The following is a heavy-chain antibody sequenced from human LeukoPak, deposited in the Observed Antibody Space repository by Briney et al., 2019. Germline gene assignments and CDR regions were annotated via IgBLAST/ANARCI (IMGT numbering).Heavy chain of an antibody. CDR2: ISGSGGST. D-gene: IGHD3-22*01. J-gene: IGHJ4*02. Sequence: GGSLRLSCAASGFTFSSYAMSWVRQAPGKGLEWVSAISGSGGSTYYADSVKGRFTISRDNSKNALYLQMNSLRAEDTAVYYCAKFSRDYYDSSGLSRSFDYWGQGTLVTVSS. V-gene: IGHV3-23*01. CDR1: GFTFSSYA. CDR3: AKFSRDYYDSSGLSRSFDY.